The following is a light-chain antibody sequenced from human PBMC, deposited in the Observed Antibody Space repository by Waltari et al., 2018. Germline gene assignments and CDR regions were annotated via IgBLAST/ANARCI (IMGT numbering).Light chain of an antibody. Sequence: EIVMTQSPATLSVSPGERATLSCRASQSVSSNLAWYQQKPGQAPRLLIYGASTRATGIPARFSGGGSGTDFTLTISVLQSEDFAVYYCQQYNNWPPWTFGQGTKVEIK. CDR3: QQYNNWPPWT. J-gene: IGKJ1*01. CDR2: GAS. CDR1: QSVSSN. V-gene: IGKV3-15*01.